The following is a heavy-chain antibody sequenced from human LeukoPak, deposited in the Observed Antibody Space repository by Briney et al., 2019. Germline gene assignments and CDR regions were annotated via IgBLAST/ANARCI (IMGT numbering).Heavy chain of an antibody. V-gene: IGHV3-15*01. Sequence: GGSLRLSCAASGFTFSNAWMSWIRQAPGKGLEWVGRIKSKTDGGTTDYAAPVKGRITISRDDSKNTLYLQMNSLKTEDTAVYYCTTLAEVYGSGSYFLFRDYWGQGTLVTVSS. J-gene: IGHJ4*02. CDR3: TTLAEVYGSGSYFLFRDY. D-gene: IGHD3-10*01. CDR2: IKSKTDGGTT. CDR1: GFTFSNAW.